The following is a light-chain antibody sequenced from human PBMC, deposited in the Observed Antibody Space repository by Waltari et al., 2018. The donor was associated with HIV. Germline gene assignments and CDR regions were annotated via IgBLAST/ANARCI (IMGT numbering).Light chain of an antibody. CDR2: DDY. Sequence: SYVLTQPPSVSVAPGQTASITCGGRNIGFKSVHWYQQKSGQAPVLVVFDDYRRPSGIPERFSGSNSGTTATLTISRVEAGDEADFYCQVWDDSADIFGGGTKLTVL. CDR1: NIGFKS. J-gene: IGLJ2*01. V-gene: IGLV3-21*02. CDR3: QVWDDSADI.